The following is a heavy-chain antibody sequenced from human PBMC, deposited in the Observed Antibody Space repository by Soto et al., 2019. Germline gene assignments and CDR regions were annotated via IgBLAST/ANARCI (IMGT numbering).Heavy chain of an antibody. CDR2: IYYSGST. CDR1: GGSVSSGSYY. Sequence: QVQLQESGPGLVKPSETLSLTCTVSGGSVSSGSYYWSWIRQPPGKGLEWIGYIYYSGSTNYNPPPKSRVTIHVGTCKNQVSLKLSSVTAADTAVYYCARGYSSSWYYYYGMDVWGQGTTVTVSS. J-gene: IGHJ6*02. D-gene: IGHD6-13*01. V-gene: IGHV4-61*01. CDR3: ARGYSSSWYYYYGMDV.